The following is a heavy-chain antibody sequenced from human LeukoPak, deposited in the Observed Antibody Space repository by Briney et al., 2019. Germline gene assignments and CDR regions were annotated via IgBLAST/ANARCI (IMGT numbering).Heavy chain of an antibody. CDR3: ARDLMTTVTPDAFDI. Sequence: PGGSLRLSCAASGFTFSSYSMNWVRQAPGKGLEWVSSISSSSSYIYYADSVKGRFTISRDNAKNSLYLQMNSLRAEDTAVYYCARDLMTTVTPDAFDIWGQGTMVTVSS. V-gene: IGHV3-21*01. J-gene: IGHJ3*02. D-gene: IGHD4-11*01. CDR1: GFTFSSYS. CDR2: ISSSSSYI.